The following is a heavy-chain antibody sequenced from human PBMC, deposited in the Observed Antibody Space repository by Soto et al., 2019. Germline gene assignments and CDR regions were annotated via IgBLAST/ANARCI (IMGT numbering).Heavy chain of an antibody. CDR3: ARDQYYYDSSGYYYYYGMDV. CDR1: GFTFSSYW. Sequence: PGGSLRLSCAASGFTFSSYWMSWVRQAPGKGLEWVANIKQDGSEKYYVDSVKGRFTISRDNAKNSLYLQMNSLRAEDTAVYYCARDQYYYDSSGYYYYYGMDVWGQGTTVTVSS. V-gene: IGHV3-7*03. J-gene: IGHJ6*02. D-gene: IGHD3-22*01. CDR2: IKQDGSEK.